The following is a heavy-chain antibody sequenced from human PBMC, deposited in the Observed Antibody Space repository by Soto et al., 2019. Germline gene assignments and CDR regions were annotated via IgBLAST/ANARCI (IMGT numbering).Heavy chain of an antibody. CDR2: IYNTGST. CDR1: CDSISSGDYY. J-gene: IGHJ4*02. D-gene: IGHD3-16*02. Sequence: SETLSLTCTVSCDSISSGDYYWSWIRQPPGRGLEWIGYIYNTGSTYYNPSLKSRVTILVDTSKNQFSLRLSSVAAADTAVYYCAREGYDYVWGSYPLAYWGQGILVTVSS. CDR3: AREGYDYVWGSYPLAY. V-gene: IGHV4-30-4*01.